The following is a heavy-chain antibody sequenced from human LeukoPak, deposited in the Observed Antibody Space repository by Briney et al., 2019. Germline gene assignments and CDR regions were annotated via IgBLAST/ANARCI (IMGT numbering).Heavy chain of an antibody. CDR1: GGTFSSYA. V-gene: IGHV1-69*13. CDR2: IIPIFGTA. J-gene: IGHJ6*02. D-gene: IGHD6-19*01. Sequence: SVKVSCKASGGTFSSYAISWVRQAPGQGLEWMGGIIPIFGTANYAQKFQGRVTITADESTSTAYMELSSLRSEDTAVYYCARRTYSGVSSGSYYYYYYGMDVWGQGTTVTVSS. CDR3: ARRTYSGVSSGSYYYYYYGMDV.